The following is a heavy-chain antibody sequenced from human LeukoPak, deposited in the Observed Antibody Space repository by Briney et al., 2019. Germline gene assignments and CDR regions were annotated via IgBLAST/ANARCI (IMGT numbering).Heavy chain of an antibody. Sequence: GGSLRLSCGASGFTFDDYWMSWVRQAPGQGLEWVANIKQDGSNKYYVDSVKGRFTISRDNTKNSLSLQMNSLRAEDTAVYYCAGHVNDFWGASDYWGQGTLVTVSS. CDR1: GFTFDDYW. CDR3: AGHVNDFWGASDY. J-gene: IGHJ4*02. V-gene: IGHV3-7*03. D-gene: IGHD3-3*01. CDR2: IKQDGSNK.